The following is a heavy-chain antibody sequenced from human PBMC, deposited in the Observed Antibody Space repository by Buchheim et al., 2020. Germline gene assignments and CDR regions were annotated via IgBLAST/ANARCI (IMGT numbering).Heavy chain of an antibody. CDR2: ISYDGSNK. V-gene: IGHV3-30*18. CDR1: GFTFSTYA. J-gene: IGHJ6*02. Sequence: VQLLESGGGLVQPGGSLRLSCAASGFTFSTYAMSWVRQAPGKGLEWVAVISYDGSNKYYADSVKGRFTISRDNSKNTLYLQMNSLRAEDTAVYYCAKGGYCTNGVCYGMDVWGQGTT. CDR3: AKGGYCTNGVCYGMDV. D-gene: IGHD2-8*01.